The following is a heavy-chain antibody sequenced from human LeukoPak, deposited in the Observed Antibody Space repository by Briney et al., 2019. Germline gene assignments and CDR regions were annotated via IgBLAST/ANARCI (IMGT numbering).Heavy chain of an antibody. CDR3: ARGGRYCSGGSCYYSDCYYMDV. CDR2: IYYSGST. CDR1: GGSISSYY. D-gene: IGHD2-15*01. Sequence: SETLSLTCTVSGGSISSYYWSWIRQPPGKGLGWIGYIYYSGSTNYNPSLKSRVTISVDTSKDQFSLKLSSVTAADAAVYYCARGGRYCSGGSCYYSDCYYMDVWGKGTTVTVSS. J-gene: IGHJ6*03. V-gene: IGHV4-59*01.